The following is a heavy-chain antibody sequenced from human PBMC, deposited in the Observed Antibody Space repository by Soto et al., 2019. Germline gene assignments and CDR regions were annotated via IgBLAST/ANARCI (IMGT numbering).Heavy chain of an antibody. V-gene: IGHV4-31*03. D-gene: IGHD3-3*01. J-gene: IGHJ6*02. CDR3: ARDVTDFWSGHEGMGV. Sequence: PSETLSLTCTVSGGSISNGGYYWTWIRQHLGKGLEWIGYIYYSGSTYYNPSLKSRVTISVDTSKNQFSLKLTSVTAADTAVYYCARDVTDFWSGHEGMGVWGQGTTVTVSS. CDR1: GGSISNGGYY. CDR2: IYYSGST.